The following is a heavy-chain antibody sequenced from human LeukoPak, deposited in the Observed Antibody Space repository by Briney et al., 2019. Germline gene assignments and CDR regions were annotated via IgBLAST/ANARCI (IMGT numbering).Heavy chain of an antibody. D-gene: IGHD3-9*01. Sequence: ASVTVSCKASVCTFSNYAISWVRPAPGQGLEWRGGNIPIFGTANVPQNVQGRVTTSADESTSTAYMELRSLRSEDTAVYYCARLYYMLTGYIDYWGQGTLVTVSS. CDR1: VCTFSNYA. J-gene: IGHJ4*02. CDR2: NIPIFGTA. V-gene: IGHV1-69*13. CDR3: ARLYYMLTGYIDY.